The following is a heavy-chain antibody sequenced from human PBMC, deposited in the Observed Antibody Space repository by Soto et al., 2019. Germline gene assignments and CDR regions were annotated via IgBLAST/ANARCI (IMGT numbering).Heavy chain of an antibody. Sequence: SETLSLTCTVSGGSISSGGYYWSWIRQPPGKGLEWIGYIYYSGSTNYNPSLKSRVTISVDTSKNQFSLKLSSVTAADTAVYYCARTYGDYVGYFDYWGQGTLVTVSS. V-gene: IGHV4-61*08. J-gene: IGHJ4*02. D-gene: IGHD4-17*01. CDR2: IYYSGST. CDR3: ARTYGDYVGYFDY. CDR1: GGSISSGGYY.